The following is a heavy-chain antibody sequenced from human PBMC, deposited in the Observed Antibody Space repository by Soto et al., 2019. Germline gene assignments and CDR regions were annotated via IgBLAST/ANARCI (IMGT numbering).Heavy chain of an antibody. J-gene: IGHJ6*03. V-gene: IGHV3-21*01. D-gene: IGHD3-9*01. CDR3: AREAVLRYFDTDYYYYYMDV. CDR1: GFTFSSYS. Sequence: EVQLVESGGGLVKPGGSLRLSCAASGFTFSSYSMNWVRQAPGKGLEWVSSISSSSSYIYYADSVKGRFTISRDNAKNSLYLQMNSLRAEDTAVHYCAREAVLRYFDTDYYYYYMDVWGRGITVTVSS. CDR2: ISSSSSYI.